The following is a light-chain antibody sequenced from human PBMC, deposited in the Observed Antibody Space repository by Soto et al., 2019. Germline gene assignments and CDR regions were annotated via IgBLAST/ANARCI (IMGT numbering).Light chain of an antibody. J-gene: IGLJ1*01. V-gene: IGLV2-8*01. CDR2: EVT. Sequence: QSALTQPPSASGSPGQSVTISCTGTSTDVGAYNYVAWYQQHPGKAPKLIIYEVTRRPSGVPDRFSGSKSGNTASLTVSGLQGEDEADYYCSSYAGSYTYVFGTGTKV. CDR1: STDVGAYNY. CDR3: SSYAGSYTYV.